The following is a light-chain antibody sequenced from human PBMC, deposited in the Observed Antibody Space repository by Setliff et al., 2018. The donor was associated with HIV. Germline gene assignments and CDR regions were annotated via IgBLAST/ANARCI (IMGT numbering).Light chain of an antibody. Sequence: QSALTQPASVSGPPGQSLTISCTGTSSNLGNYDLVSWYQQHPVEAPKLIIYEVNKRPSGVSSRFSGSKSGNTASLTISGLQAEDETDYYCSSYTSTLYVFGSGTKVTVL. CDR2: EVN. CDR3: SSYTSTLYV. V-gene: IGLV2-14*02. J-gene: IGLJ1*01. CDR1: SSNLGNYDL.